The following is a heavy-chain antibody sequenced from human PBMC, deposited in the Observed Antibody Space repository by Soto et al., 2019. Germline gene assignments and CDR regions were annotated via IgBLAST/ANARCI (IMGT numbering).Heavy chain of an antibody. CDR3: GSDDDYPDNAFEY. V-gene: IGHV3-33*01. D-gene: IGHD4-17*01. J-gene: IGHJ4*02. CDR2: ILKDGSDQ. Sequence: QVQLAESGGGVVQPGRSLRLSCAATGFTFSNYGMHWVRQAPGKGLEWVAVILKDGSDQKYADSMKGRFTISRDNSENTLYLHMNSLRAEDTAVYYCGSDDDYPDNAFEYWGQGTLVTVSS. CDR1: GFTFSNYG.